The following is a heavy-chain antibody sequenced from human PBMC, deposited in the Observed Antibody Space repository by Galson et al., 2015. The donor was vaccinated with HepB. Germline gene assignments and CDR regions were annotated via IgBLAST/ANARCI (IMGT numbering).Heavy chain of an antibody. Sequence: SLRLSCAASGFTFSSYTMYWVRQAPGKGLEWVAVISYDGSNKYYADSVKGRFTISRDNSKNTLYLQMNSLRAEDTAVYYCARSSGQLAFDIWGQGTMVTVSS. J-gene: IGHJ3*02. CDR3: ARSSGQLAFDI. CDR2: ISYDGSNK. CDR1: GFTFSSYT. D-gene: IGHD3-22*01. V-gene: IGHV3-30*04.